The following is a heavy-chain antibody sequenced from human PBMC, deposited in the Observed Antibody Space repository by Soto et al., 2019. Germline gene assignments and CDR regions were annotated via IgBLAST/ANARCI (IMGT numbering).Heavy chain of an antibody. J-gene: IGHJ4*02. CDR3: AREEGDSSSWYLCHFDY. CDR2: INPNSGGT. Sequence: ASVKVSCKASGYTFTGYYMHWVRQAPGQGREWMGWINPNSGGTNYAQKFQGRVTMTRDTSISTAYMELSRLRSDDTAVYYCAREEGDSSSWYLCHFDYWRQGTLVTVSS. V-gene: IGHV1-2*02. D-gene: IGHD6-13*01. CDR1: GYTFTGYY.